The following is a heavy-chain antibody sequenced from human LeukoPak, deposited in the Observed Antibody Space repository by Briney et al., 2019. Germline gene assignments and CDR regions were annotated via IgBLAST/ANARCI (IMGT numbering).Heavy chain of an antibody. D-gene: IGHD6-6*01. Sequence: GGSLRLSCAASGFTFSSYAMHWVRQAPGKGLEWVAVISYDGSNKYYADSVKGRFTISGDNSKNTLYLQMNSLRAEDTAVYYCARWGTAARTPLPLHGMDVWGQGTTVTVSS. CDR3: ARWGTAARTPLPLHGMDV. J-gene: IGHJ6*02. CDR1: GFTFSSYA. V-gene: IGHV3-30-3*01. CDR2: ISYDGSNK.